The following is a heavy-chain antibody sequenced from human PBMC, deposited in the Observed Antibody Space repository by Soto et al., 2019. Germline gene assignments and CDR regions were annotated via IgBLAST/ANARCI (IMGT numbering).Heavy chain of an antibody. CDR2: ISGSGGST. CDR1: GFTFSSYA. V-gene: IGHV3-23*01. J-gene: IGHJ2*01. Sequence: EVQLLESGGGLVQPGGSLRLSCAASGFTFSSYAMSWVRQAPGKGLEWVSAISGSGGSTYYADSVKGRFTISRDNSQNTLYLHMNSLRAEDTAVYYCATVSGGWYFDLWGRGTLVTVSS. CDR3: ATVSGGWYFDL. D-gene: IGHD3-16*01.